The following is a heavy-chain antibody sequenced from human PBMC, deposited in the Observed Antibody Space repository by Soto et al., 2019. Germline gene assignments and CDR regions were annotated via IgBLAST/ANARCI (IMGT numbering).Heavy chain of an antibody. J-gene: IGHJ3*01. Sequence: EVQVLESGGGLVQPGGSLRLSCAASGFTFRTYAMSWVRQAPGKGLEWVSVISGSTGKTYYADSVKGRFTISRDNSKNTLSLQMNSLRGEDTAVYFCARDTAELYYTEPSRAFDVWGQGTLITVSS. CDR1: GFTFRTYA. D-gene: IGHD3-10*01. CDR3: ARDTAELYYTEPSRAFDV. V-gene: IGHV3-23*01. CDR2: ISGSTGKT.